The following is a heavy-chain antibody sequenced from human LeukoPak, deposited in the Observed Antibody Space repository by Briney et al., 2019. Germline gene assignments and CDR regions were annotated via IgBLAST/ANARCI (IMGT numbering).Heavy chain of an antibody. CDR1: GFTVSSNS. J-gene: IGHJ4*02. D-gene: IGHD5-12*01. V-gene: IGHV3-53*01. CDR2: IYSGGST. CDR3: ARHDGGYGPSGY. Sequence: GGSLRLSCAVSGFTVSSNSMNWVRQAPGKGLEWVSIIYSGGSTYYADSVKGRFTISRDNSKNTLSVQMNSLRVEDTAVYYCARHDGGYGPSGYWGQGTPVTVSS.